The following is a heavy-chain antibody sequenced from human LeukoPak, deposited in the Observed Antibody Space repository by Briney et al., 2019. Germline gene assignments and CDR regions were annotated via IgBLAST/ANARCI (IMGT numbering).Heavy chain of an antibody. D-gene: IGHD7-27*01. V-gene: IGHV3-64*04. CDR2: ISSNGGST. CDR1: GFTFSSYA. CDR3: AKDGGLWVSAHWGDS. J-gene: IGHJ4*02. Sequence: GGSLRLSCSASGFTFSSYAMHWVRQAPGKGLEYVSAISSNGGSTYYADSVKGRFTISRDNSKNTLFLQMNSLRAEDTAVYYCAKDGGLWVSAHWGDSWGRGTLVTVSS.